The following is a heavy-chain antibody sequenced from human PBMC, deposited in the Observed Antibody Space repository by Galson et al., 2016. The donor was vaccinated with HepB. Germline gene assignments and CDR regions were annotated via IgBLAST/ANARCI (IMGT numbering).Heavy chain of an antibody. J-gene: IGHJ5*02. CDR2: VDNSGSS. D-gene: IGHD3-3*01. CDR1: GGSISGDYFF. CDR3: ARHGETFGVPSANPWFDP. Sequence: TLSLTCTVSGGSISGDYFFWVWIRQSPGKGLEWIGSVDNSGSSYYNPSLKSRVTISIDTPKNQLSLQLTSATAADTALYYCARHGETFGVPSANPWFDPWGQGTLVAVSS. V-gene: IGHV4-39*01.